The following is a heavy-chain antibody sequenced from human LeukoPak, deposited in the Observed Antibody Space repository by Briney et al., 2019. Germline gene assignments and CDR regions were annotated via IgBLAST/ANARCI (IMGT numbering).Heavy chain of an antibody. CDR2: INPNSGGT. CDR1: GYTFTCYY. J-gene: IGHJ4*02. V-gene: IGHV1-2*02. D-gene: IGHD5-12*01. CDR3: ARLSPGKATIDY. Sequence: ASVKVSCKASGYTFTCYYMHWVRQAPGQGLEWMGWINPNSGGTNYAQKFQGRVTMTRDTSISTAYMELSRLRSDDTAVYYCARLSPGKATIDYWGQGTLVTVSS.